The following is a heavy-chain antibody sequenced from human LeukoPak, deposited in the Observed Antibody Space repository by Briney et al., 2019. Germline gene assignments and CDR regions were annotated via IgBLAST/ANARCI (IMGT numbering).Heavy chain of an antibody. CDR1: SGSISTSNYY. CDR2: IFYSGST. J-gene: IGHJ4*02. CDR3: ARAAVTTSSLDS. Sequence: PSETLSLTCTVSSGSISTSNYYWGWVRQPPGKALEWIGNIFYSGSTYYSPSLKSRVTLSVDTSKNQFSLKLRSLTATDTAVYYCARAAVTTSSLDSWGLGTLVTVSS. D-gene: IGHD4-17*01. V-gene: IGHV4-39*07.